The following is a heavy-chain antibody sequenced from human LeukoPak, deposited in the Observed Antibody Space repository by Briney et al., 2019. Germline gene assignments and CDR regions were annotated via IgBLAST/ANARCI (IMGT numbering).Heavy chain of an antibody. Sequence: SSVKVSCKASGGTFSTYAINRVRQAPGQGLEWMGGIIPIFGTANYAQKFQGRLTISTDESTSTAYMELSSLISEDTAVYYCARSRPRDMGITWGQGTLVTVSS. J-gene: IGHJ4*02. CDR3: ARSRPRDMGIT. D-gene: IGHD4/OR15-4a*01. V-gene: IGHV1-69*05. CDR2: IIPIFGTA. CDR1: GGTFSTYA.